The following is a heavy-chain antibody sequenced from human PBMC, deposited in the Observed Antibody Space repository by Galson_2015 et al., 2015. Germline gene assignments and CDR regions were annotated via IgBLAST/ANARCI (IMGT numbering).Heavy chain of an antibody. J-gene: IGHJ4*02. CDR1: GDSVSSNSAA. CDR2: TYYRSGWST. Sequence: CAISGDSVSSNSAAWNWIRQSPSRGLEWLGRTYYRSGWSTEYAVSVQSRISIIPDTSKNQFSLQLNSVTPEDTAVYFCARDRSGPFDYWGQGTLVTVSS. CDR3: ARDRSGPFDY. D-gene: IGHD1-1*01. V-gene: IGHV6-1*01.